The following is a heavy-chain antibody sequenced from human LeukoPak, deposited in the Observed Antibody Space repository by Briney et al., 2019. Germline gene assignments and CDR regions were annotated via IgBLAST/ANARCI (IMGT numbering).Heavy chain of an antibody. Sequence: GGSLRLSCAASGLTFSSYAMSWVRQAPGKGLEWVSAISGSGGSTYYADSVKGRFTISRDNSKNTLYLQMNSLRAEDTAIYFCAREDDWNYEDYWGQGTLVTVSS. V-gene: IGHV3-23*01. D-gene: IGHD1-7*01. CDR1: GLTFSSYA. J-gene: IGHJ4*02. CDR2: ISGSGGST. CDR3: AREDDWNYEDY.